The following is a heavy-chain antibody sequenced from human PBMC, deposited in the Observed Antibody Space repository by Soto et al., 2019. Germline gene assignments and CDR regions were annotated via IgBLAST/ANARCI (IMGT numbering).Heavy chain of an antibody. D-gene: IGHD3-3*01. Sequence: GGSLRLSCAASGFTFSSYAMSWVRQAPGKGLEWVSAISGSGGSTYYADSVKGRFTTSRDNSKNTLYLQMNSLRAEDTAVYYCAKDSRLRFLEWLLRTDAFDIWGKGTMVTVS. CDR2: ISGSGGST. V-gene: IGHV3-23*01. CDR3: AKDSRLRFLEWLLRTDAFDI. CDR1: GFTFSSYA. J-gene: IGHJ3*02.